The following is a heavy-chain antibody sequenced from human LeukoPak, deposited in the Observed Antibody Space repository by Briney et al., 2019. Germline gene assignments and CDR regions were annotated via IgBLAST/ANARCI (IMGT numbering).Heavy chain of an antibody. D-gene: IGHD2-2*03. V-gene: IGHV3-23*01. CDR3: AKDSHWILFDD. J-gene: IGHJ4*02. CDR2: IGGSGTRT. CDR1: GFTFSSYG. Sequence: GSLRLSCAASGFTFSSYGMHWVRQAPGKGLEWVSGIGGSGTRTYYADSVKGRFTISRDNSKNTLYLQMNSLRDEDTAVYYCAKDSHWILFDDWGQGTLVTVS.